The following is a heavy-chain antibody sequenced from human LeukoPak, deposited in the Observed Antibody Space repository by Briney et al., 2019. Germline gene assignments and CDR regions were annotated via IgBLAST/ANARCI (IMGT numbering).Heavy chain of an antibody. CDR3: ARVYNSGSLDY. J-gene: IGHJ4*01. CDR2: IYHNGNT. CDR1: GSSISSPNW. Sequence: PSETLSLTCAVSGSSISSPNWWSWVRQSPGKGLVWIGEIYHNGNTDYNPSLNNRVAMSVDKSENQFSLKLTSVTAADTAIYYCARVYNSGSLDYWGHGILVTVSS. D-gene: IGHD3-10*01. V-gene: IGHV4-4*02.